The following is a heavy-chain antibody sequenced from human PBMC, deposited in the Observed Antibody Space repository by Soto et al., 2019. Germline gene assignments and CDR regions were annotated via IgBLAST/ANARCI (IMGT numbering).Heavy chain of an antibody. V-gene: IGHV3-74*01. CDR2: ISDDGSTA. CDR1: GFTFSAYW. Sequence: GSLRLSCAVSGFTFSAYWMHWVRQVPGKGLTWVSRISDDGSTATYADSVKGRFVISRDNAKNSLYLEMNTLRVDDSGLYYCARGTRVSSTGTGAHWGRGTLVTVYS. D-gene: IGHD1-1*01. J-gene: IGHJ4*02. CDR3: ARGTRVSSTGTGAH.